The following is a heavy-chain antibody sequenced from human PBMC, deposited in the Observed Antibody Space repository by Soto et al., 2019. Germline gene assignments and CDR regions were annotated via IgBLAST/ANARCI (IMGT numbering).Heavy chain of an antibody. CDR3: ARVPHRFRSSSNYI. Sequence: LRLSCAASGFTFSSYGMHWVRQAPSKGLEWVAVIWYGGSNKYYADSVKGRFTISRDNSKNTLYLQMNSLRAEDTAMYYCARVPHRFRSSSNYIWGQGTLVTVSS. CDR2: IWYGGSNK. J-gene: IGHJ4*02. CDR1: GFTFSSYG. V-gene: IGHV3-33*01. D-gene: IGHD6-6*01.